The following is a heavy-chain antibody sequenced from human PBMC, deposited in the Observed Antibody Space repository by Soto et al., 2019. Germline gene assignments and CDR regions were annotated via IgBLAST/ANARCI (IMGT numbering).Heavy chain of an antibody. CDR1: GYTFTIYG. J-gene: IGHJ6*03. D-gene: IGHD3-10*01. CDR3: ARNYGSGSYRVDYMDV. Sequence: ASVKVSCKASGYTFTIYGISWVRQAPGQGLEWMGWISAYNGNTNYAQKLQGRVTMTTDTSTSTAYMELRSLRSDDTAVYYCARNYGSGSYRVDYMDVWGKGTTVTVSS. V-gene: IGHV1-18*01. CDR2: ISAYNGNT.